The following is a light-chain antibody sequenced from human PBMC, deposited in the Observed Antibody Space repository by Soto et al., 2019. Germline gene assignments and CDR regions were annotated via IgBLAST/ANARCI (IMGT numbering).Light chain of an antibody. CDR1: SSDVGGYNL. CDR2: EVS. CDR3: CSYAGSSTWV. V-gene: IGLV2-23*02. Sequence: QSVLTQPASVSGSPGQSITISCTGASSDVGGYNLVSWYQQHPGNAPKLMIYEVSKRPSGVSNRFSGSKSGNTASLTISGLQAEDEADYYCCSYAGSSTWVFGGGTQLTVL. J-gene: IGLJ3*02.